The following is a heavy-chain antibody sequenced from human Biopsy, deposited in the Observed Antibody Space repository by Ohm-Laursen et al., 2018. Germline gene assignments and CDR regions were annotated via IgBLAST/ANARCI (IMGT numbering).Heavy chain of an antibody. CDR2: VSHSGST. CDR3: ARLTGDYIWGNWRINHDPFDI. CDR1: GGSFSGYY. V-gene: IGHV4-34*01. J-gene: IGHJ3*02. D-gene: IGHD3-16*01. Sequence: GTLSLTCAVSGGSFSGYYWSWIRQPPGKGLEWIGEVSHSGSTNYSPSLKSRVTISVDTSKNQFSLNLSSVTAADTAVYYCARLTGDYIWGNWRINHDPFDIWDQGTSVTVSS.